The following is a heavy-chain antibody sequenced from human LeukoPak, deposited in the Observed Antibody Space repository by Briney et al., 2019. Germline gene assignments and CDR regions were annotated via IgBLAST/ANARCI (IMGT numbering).Heavy chain of an antibody. V-gene: IGHV4-38-2*02. D-gene: IGHD3-22*01. J-gene: IGHJ4*02. CDR3: ARDPTPKPWWYYYDSSGYYPGYFDY. CDR2: IYHSGST. CDR1: GYSISSGYY. Sequence: NASETLSLTCTVSGYSISSGYYWGWIRQPPGKGLEWIGSIYHSGSTYYNPSLKSRVTISVDTSKNQFSLKLSSVTAADTAVYYCARDPTPKPWWYYYDSSGYYPGYFDYWGQGTLVTVSS.